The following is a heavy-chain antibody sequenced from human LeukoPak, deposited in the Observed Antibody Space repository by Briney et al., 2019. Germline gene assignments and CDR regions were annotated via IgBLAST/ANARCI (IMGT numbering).Heavy chain of an antibody. Sequence: GGSLRLSCAASGFSVSSSFMSWVRQAPGKGLGWVSVIYSIGSTFYADSVKGRFTISRDNSKNTLYLHMNSLRAEDTAVYYCVRDRVYLGREDAFDIWGQGTMVTVSS. V-gene: IGHV3-53*01. CDR2: IYSIGST. D-gene: IGHD7-27*01. J-gene: IGHJ3*02. CDR1: GFSVSSSF. CDR3: VRDRVYLGREDAFDI.